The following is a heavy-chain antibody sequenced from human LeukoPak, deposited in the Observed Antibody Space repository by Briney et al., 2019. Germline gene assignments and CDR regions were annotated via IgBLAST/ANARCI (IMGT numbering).Heavy chain of an antibody. CDR3: ARDSGGYYDY. D-gene: IGHD3-16*01. J-gene: IGHJ4*02. V-gene: IGHV1-69*04. Sequence: SVKVSCKASGGTFSSYAISWVRQAPGQGLEWMGRIIPILGIANYAQKFQGRVTITADKSTSTAYMELSSLRSEDTAVYYCARDSGGYYDYWGQGTLVTVAS. CDR1: GGTFSSYA. CDR2: IIPILGIA.